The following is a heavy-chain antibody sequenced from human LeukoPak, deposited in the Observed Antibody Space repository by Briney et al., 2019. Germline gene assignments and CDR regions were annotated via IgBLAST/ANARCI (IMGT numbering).Heavy chain of an antibody. D-gene: IGHD3-22*01. J-gene: IGHJ1*01. V-gene: IGHV3-7*01. Sequence: GGSLRLSCAASGFTFSNFWMSWVRQAPGKGLEWVANIKQDGSEKHYVDSVKGRFTISRDNAKNSLYLQMNSLRADDTAVYYCARERGNYYDTSGYYVDWGQGTLVTVSS. CDR2: IKQDGSEK. CDR1: GFTFSNFW. CDR3: ARERGNYYDTSGYYVD.